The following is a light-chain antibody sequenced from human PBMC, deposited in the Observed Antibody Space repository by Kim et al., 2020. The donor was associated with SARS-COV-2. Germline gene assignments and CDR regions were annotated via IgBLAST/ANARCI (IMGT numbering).Light chain of an antibody. CDR3: QQSFNTPPT. CDR2: ATS. Sequence: SACVRDRLNFSCRARQSIGISVNWYQQKPGKASKVLIYATSNLQTGVTSRFRGSGSETHFTLTVSTLQPEDFATYYCQQSFNTPPTFGQGTKVEI. CDR1: QSIGIS. V-gene: IGKV1-39*01. J-gene: IGKJ1*01.